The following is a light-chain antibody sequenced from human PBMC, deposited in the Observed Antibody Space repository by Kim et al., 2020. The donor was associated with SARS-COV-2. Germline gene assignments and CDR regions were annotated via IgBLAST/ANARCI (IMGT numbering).Light chain of an antibody. CDR2: DAS. CDR1: RSVVTY. J-gene: IGKJ4*01. CDR3: QHRLNWPLT. Sequence: ETVLTQSPATLSLSPGERATLSCRASRSVVTYLAWYQQKPGQAPRLLIYDASNRATGIPARFSGSGSGTDFTLTISNLEPEDFAVYYCQHRLNWPLTFGGGTKVDIK. V-gene: IGKV3-11*01.